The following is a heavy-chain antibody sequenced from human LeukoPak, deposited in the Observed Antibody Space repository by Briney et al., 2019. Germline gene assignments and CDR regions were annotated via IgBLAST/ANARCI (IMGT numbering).Heavy chain of an antibody. CDR2: NGGSGDNT. CDR3: TKRPSTDGYNS. D-gene: IGHD5-24*01. J-gene: IGHJ5*02. V-gene: IGHV3-23*01. Sequence: GGSLRLSCAVSGFTFSTYAMSWVRQAPGKGLEWVSVNGGSGDNTYYADSVKGRFTSSRDNFKNTLYLQMNSLRAEDTALYYCTKRPSTDGYNSWGQGTLVTVSS. CDR1: GFTFSTYA.